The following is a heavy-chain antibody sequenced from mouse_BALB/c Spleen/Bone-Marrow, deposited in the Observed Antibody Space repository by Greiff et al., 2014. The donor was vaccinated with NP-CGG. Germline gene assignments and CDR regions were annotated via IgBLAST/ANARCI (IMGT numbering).Heavy chain of an antibody. CDR3: ARNSHYYGYYYAMDY. V-gene: IGHV2-2*02. Sequence: QVQLKESGPGLVQPSQSLSITCTVSGFSLTSYGVHWVRQSPGKGLEWLGVIWSGGSTDNNAAFISRRSISKDNSKSQVFFKMNSLQANDTAIYYCARNSHYYGYYYAMDYWGQGTSVTVSS. CDR2: IWSGGST. CDR1: GFSLTSYG. D-gene: IGHD1-2*01. J-gene: IGHJ4*01.